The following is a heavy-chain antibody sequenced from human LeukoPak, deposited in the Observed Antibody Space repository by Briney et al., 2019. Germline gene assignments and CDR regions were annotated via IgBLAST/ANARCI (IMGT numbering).Heavy chain of an antibody. CDR3: ARQGGPYDSSGYYYFDY. Sequence: GGSLRLSCAASGFTFSSYSTNWVRQAPGKGLEWVSSISSSSSYIYYADSVKGRFTISRDNAKNSLYLQMNSLRAEDTAVYYCARQGGPYDSSGYYYFDYWGQGTLVTVSS. J-gene: IGHJ4*02. D-gene: IGHD3-22*01. CDR1: GFTFSSYS. CDR2: ISSSSSYI. V-gene: IGHV3-21*01.